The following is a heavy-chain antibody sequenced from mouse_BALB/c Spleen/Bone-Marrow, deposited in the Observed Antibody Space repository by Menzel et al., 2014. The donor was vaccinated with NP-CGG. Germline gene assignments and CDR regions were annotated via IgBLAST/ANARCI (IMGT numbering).Heavy chain of an antibody. J-gene: IGHJ1*01. V-gene: IGHV7-3*02. CDR3: ARDRNYDINWYFDV. D-gene: IGHD1-1*01. CDR2: IRNKANGYTT. Sequence: EVQLVESGGGLVQPGGSLRLSCATSGFTFTDYYMSWVRQPPGKALEWLGFIRNKANGYTTEYSASMKGRFTISRDNSQSTLYLQMNILRTEDSATYYCARDRNYDINWYFDVWGAGTTVTVSS. CDR1: GFTFTDYY.